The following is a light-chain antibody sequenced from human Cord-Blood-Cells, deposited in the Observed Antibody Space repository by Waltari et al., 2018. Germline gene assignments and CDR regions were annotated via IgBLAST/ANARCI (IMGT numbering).Light chain of an antibody. CDR1: SHDDRGYNY. J-gene: IGLJ1*01. V-gene: IGLV2-14*01. Sequence: QSALTQPASVSGSPGQSITISCTGTSHDDRGYNYVPWYQQRPGKAPKLMIYDVSNRPSGVSNRFSGSKSGNTASLTISGLQAEDEAYYYCSSYTSSSTLFGTGTKVTVL. CDR2: DVS. CDR3: SSYTSSSTL.